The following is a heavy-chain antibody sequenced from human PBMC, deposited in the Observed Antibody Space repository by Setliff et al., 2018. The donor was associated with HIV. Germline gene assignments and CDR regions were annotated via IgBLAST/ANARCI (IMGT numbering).Heavy chain of an antibody. Sequence: PGGSLRLSCAASGFTFSSYGIHWVRQAPGKGLEWVALIWYDGSNKYYADSVKGRFTISRDNSKNTLYLQMNSLRAEDTALYFCARDAPGYSHVLDFWGQGTQVTVSS. CDR3: ARDAPGYSHVLDF. D-gene: IGHD5-18*01. V-gene: IGHV3-33*01. CDR1: GFTFSSYG. CDR2: IWYDGSNK. J-gene: IGHJ4*02.